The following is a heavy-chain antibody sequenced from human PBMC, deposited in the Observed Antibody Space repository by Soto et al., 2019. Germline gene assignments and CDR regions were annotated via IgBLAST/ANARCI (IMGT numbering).Heavy chain of an antibody. CDR3: ARRSGGSRIGHFDY. Sequence: QVQLQEAGPGLVTPSGTLSLTCAVSSGSISSSPWWSWVRQPPGKGLEGIGEIYHSGGTNYNPSLKSRVTISAEKSKNKFPLKLSSVTAADTAVYYCARRSGGSRIGHFDYWGQGTLVTVSS. CDR2: IYHSGGT. J-gene: IGHJ4*02. V-gene: IGHV4-4*02. CDR1: SGSISSSPW. D-gene: IGHD2-15*01.